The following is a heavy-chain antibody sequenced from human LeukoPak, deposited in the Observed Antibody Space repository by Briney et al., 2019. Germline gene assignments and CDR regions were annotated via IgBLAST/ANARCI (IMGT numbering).Heavy chain of an antibody. CDR3: AREDFRIAAAGLNWFDP. D-gene: IGHD6-13*01. CDR2: TYYRSKWYN. Sequence: SQTLSLTCAISGDSVSSNSAAWNWIRQSPSRGLEWLGRTYYRSKWYNDYAVSVKSRITINPDTSKNQFSLQLNSVPPEDTAVYYCAREDFRIAAAGLNWFDPWGQGTLVTVSS. V-gene: IGHV6-1*01. J-gene: IGHJ5*02. CDR1: GDSVSSNSAA.